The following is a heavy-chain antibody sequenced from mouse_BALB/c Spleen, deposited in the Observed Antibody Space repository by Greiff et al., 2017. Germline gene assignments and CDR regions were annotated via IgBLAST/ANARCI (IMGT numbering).Heavy chain of an antibody. CDR1: GFSLTSYG. J-gene: IGHJ3*01. CDR3: ARYHYRYYAY. D-gene: IGHD2-14*01. CDR2: IWAGGST. V-gene: IGHV2-9*02. Sequence: VKLQESGPGLVAPSQSLSITCPVSGFSLTSYGVHWVRQPPGKGLEWLGVIWAGGSTNYNSALMSRLSISKDNSKSQVFLKMKSLKTDDTAMYYCARYHYRYYAYWGQETLVTVSA.